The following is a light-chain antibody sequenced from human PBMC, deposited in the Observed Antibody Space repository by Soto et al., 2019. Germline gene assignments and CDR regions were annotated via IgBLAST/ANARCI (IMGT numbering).Light chain of an antibody. CDR3: QQYVRSPYT. CDR1: QSISSTY. Sequence: EIVLTQSPGSLSLSPGERATLSCRASQSISSTYIAWYQQKRGQAPRLHIFGASSRATGIPDRFSCSGSGTDFSLNISRLEPEDSAVYFCQQYVRSPYTFGPGTKVDIK. CDR2: GAS. V-gene: IGKV3-20*01. J-gene: IGKJ3*01.